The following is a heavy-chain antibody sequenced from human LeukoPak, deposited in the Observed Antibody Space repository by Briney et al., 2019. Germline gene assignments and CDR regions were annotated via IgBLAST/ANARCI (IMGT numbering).Heavy chain of an antibody. CDR1: GYTFTSYY. V-gene: IGHV1-46*01. CDR3: AREAGTAMAPFDY. D-gene: IGHD5-18*01. J-gene: IGHJ4*02. CDR2: INPSGGST. Sequence: ASVKVSCKASGYTFTSYYIHWVRQAPGQGLEWMGIINPSGGSTSYAQKFQGRVTMTRDTSTSTVYMELSSLRSEDTAVCYCAREAGTAMAPFDYWGQGTLVTVSS.